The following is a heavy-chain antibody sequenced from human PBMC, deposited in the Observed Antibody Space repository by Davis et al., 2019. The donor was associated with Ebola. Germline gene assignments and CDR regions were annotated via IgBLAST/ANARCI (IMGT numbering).Heavy chain of an antibody. D-gene: IGHD2-2*01. V-gene: IGHV1-69*06. Sequence: AASVKVSCKASGGTFSSYAISWVRQAPGQGLEWMGGIIPIFGTANYAQKFQGRVTITADKSTSTAYMGLSSLRSEDTAVYYCARGRAKGYCSSTSCYFADAFDIWGQGTMVTVSS. CDR3: ARGRAKGYCSSTSCYFADAFDI. CDR2: IIPIFGTA. J-gene: IGHJ3*02. CDR1: GGTFSSYA.